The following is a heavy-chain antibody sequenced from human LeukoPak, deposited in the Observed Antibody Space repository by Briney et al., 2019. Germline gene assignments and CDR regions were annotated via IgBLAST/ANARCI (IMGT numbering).Heavy chain of an antibody. Sequence: SLRLSCAASGFFFDDYGMHWVRQVLGKGLEWVSGISWQSNTRKYADSVRGRFTTSRDNAKNSLYLQMNSLKLEDTALYYCVKDRDFWSGLDVWGQGTMVTVS. CDR3: VKDRDFWSGLDV. CDR1: GFFFDDYG. CDR2: ISWQSNTR. D-gene: IGHD3-3*01. V-gene: IGHV3-9*01. J-gene: IGHJ6*02.